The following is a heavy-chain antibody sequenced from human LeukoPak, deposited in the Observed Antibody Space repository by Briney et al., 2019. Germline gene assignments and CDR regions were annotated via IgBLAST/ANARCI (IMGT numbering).Heavy chain of an antibody. V-gene: IGHV3-48*01. CDR2: ISSSSNKV. CDR3: ARNFYCGGDCAISYFDY. D-gene: IGHD2-21*02. CDR1: GFAISDYS. J-gene: IGHJ4*02. Sequence: GGSLRLSCAASGFAISDYSMDWVRQVPGKGLEWVSYISSSSNKVYYADSVKGRFTISRDNAKNSLFLQMNSLRADDTAVYYCARNFYCGGDCAISYFDYWGQGTLVTVSS.